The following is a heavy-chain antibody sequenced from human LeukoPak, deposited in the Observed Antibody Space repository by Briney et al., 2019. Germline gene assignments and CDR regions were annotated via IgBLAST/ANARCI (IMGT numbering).Heavy chain of an antibody. Sequence: GSLRPSCAASGFTFDDYTMHWVRQAPGKGLEWVSLISWDGGSTYYADSVKGRFTISRDNSKNSLYLQMNTLRTEDTALYYCAKDSAENYFHWFDPWGQGTLVTVSS. CDR1: GFTFDDYT. CDR2: ISWDGGST. D-gene: IGHD2/OR15-2a*01. V-gene: IGHV3-43*01. CDR3: AKDSAENYFHWFDP. J-gene: IGHJ5*02.